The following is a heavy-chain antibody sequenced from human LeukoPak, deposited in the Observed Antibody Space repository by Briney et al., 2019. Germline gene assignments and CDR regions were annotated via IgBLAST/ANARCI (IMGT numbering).Heavy chain of an antibody. J-gene: IGHJ6*02. CDR1: GYTFTGYY. CDR2: INPNSGGT. V-gene: IGHV1-2*02. CDR3: ARQLGVAGPYYYGMDV. Sequence: ASVKVSCKASGYTFTGYYIHWVRQAPGHGLEWMGWINPNSGGTYYAQKFQGRVTISVDTSKNQFSLKLSSVTAADTAVYYCARQLGVAGPYYYGMDVWGQGTTVTVSS. D-gene: IGHD6-19*01.